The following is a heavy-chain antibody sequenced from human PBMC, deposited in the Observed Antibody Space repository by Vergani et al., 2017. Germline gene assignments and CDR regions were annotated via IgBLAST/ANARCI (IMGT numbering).Heavy chain of an antibody. D-gene: IGHD2-15*01. J-gene: IGHJ6*02. V-gene: IGHV1-69*01. Sequence: QVQLVQSGAEVKKPGSSVKVSCKASGGTFSSYAISWVRQAPGQGLEWMGGIIPIFGTANYAQKFQGRVTITADESTSTAYMELSSLRSEDTAVYYCARGEGYCSGGSCYFYGMDVWGQGTTVTVSS. CDR3: ARGEGYCSGGSCYFYGMDV. CDR1: GGTFSSYA. CDR2: IIPIFGTA.